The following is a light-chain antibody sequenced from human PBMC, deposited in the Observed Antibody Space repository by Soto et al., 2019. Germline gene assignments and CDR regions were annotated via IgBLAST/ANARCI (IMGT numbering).Light chain of an antibody. J-gene: IGKJ1*01. CDR2: GAS. CDR3: QQRSDWPWT. Sequence: EVVLTQSPATLSLSPGERATLSCRASQSVSSYLAWYQQKPGQAPRLLIYGASSRATGIPDRFSGSGSGTDFTLTISSLEPEDFAVYYCQQRSDWPWTFGQGTKVDIK. CDR1: QSVSSY. V-gene: IGKV3-11*01.